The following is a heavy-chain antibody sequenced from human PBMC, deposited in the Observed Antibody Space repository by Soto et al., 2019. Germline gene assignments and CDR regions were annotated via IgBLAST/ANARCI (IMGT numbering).Heavy chain of an antibody. CDR1: GFTFSNAW. J-gene: IGHJ3*02. Sequence: GGSLRLSCAASGFTFSNAWMNWVRQAPGKGLEWVGRIKSKTDGGTTDYAAPVKGRFTISRDDSKNTLYLQMNSLKTEDTAVYYCTTGQLPSYYDSSGYYVHDAFDIWGQGTMVTVSS. CDR2: IKSKTDGGTT. CDR3: TTGQLPSYYDSSGYYVHDAFDI. D-gene: IGHD3-22*01. V-gene: IGHV3-15*07.